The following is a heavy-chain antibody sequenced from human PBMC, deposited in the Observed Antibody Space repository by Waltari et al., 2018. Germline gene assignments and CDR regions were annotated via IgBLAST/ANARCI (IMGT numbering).Heavy chain of an antibody. CDR3: ARDDYGDYGGDYYYYMDV. CDR1: GFTFSSYS. V-gene: IGHV3-21*01. J-gene: IGHJ6*03. Sequence: EVQLVESGGGLVKPGGSLRLSCAASGFTFSSYSMNWVRQAPGKGLEWVSSISSSSSYIYYADSVKGRFTISRDNAKNSLYLQMNSLRAEDTAVYYCARDDYGDYGGDYYYYMDVWGKGTTVTVSS. CDR2: ISSSSSYI. D-gene: IGHD4-17*01.